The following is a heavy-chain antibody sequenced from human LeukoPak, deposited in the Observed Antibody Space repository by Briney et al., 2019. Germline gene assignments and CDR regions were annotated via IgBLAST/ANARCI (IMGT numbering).Heavy chain of an antibody. CDR3: ARSPAY. CDR1: GYSISSDYY. Sequence: SETLSLTCDVSGYSISSDYYWGWIRQPPGKGLEWIGSIYHSGSTYYNTSLKSRITKSANTSKNQFFLKLSSVTAADTAVYYCARSPAYWGQGTLVTVSS. CDR2: IYHSGST. J-gene: IGHJ4*02. V-gene: IGHV4-38-2*01.